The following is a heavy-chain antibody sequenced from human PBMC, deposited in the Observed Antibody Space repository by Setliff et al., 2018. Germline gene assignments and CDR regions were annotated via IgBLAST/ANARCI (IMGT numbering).Heavy chain of an antibody. D-gene: IGHD1-26*01. CDR3: ARDNTMVGATDY. CDR1: GVSISSYY. J-gene: IGHJ4*02. V-gene: IGHV4-59*01. Sequence: PSETLSLTCNVSGVSISSYYWSWIRQPPGKGLESIGYIQKSGSTNYNPSLMSRVSISVDTSKNQFSLKLRSVTAADTAVYYCARDNTMVGATDYRGLGTLVTVSS. CDR2: IQKSGST.